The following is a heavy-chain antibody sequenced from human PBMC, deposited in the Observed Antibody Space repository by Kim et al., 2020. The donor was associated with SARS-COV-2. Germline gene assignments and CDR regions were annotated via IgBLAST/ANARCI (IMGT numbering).Heavy chain of an antibody. D-gene: IGHD2-8*02. Sequence: SETLSLTCGVYGGYLSGYSWSWLRQPPGKGLEWIGEIVHDGSTNYNPSLKSPFTISVDMFNNQLSLKLSSVTAADTGLYYCARVSGYCTGGNCRFDFWGQGTLVTVSS. J-gene: IGHJ4*02. CDR3: ARVSGYCTGGNCRFDF. V-gene: IGHV4-34*12. CDR1: GGYLSGYS. CDR2: IVHDGST.